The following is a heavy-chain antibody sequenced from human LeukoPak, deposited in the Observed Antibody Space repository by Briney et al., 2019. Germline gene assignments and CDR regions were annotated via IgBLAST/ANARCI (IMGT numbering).Heavy chain of an antibody. CDR3: ARGRKRWLQTIKPEPDLAGYYFDY. J-gene: IGHJ4*02. V-gene: IGHV1-69*13. Sequence: SVKVSCKASGGTFISYAISWVRQAPGQGLEWMGGIIPIFGTANYAQKFQGRVTITADESTSTAYMELSSLRSEDTAVYYCARGRKRWLQTIKPEPDLAGYYFDYWGQGTLVTVSS. D-gene: IGHD5-24*01. CDR2: IIPIFGTA. CDR1: GGTFISYA.